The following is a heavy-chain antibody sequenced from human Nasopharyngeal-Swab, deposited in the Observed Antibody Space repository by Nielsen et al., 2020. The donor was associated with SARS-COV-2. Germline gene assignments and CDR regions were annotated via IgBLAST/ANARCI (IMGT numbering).Heavy chain of an antibody. Sequence: GSLRLSCAVYGGSFSGHYWNWIRQPPGKGLEWIGEINHSGSTNYNPSLKSRLTISVDTSKNQFSLKLSSVTAADTAVYYCARGSSATLYYYYFGLDVWGQGTTVTVSS. CDR1: GGSFSGHY. CDR2: INHSGST. CDR3: ARGSSATLYYYYFGLDV. D-gene: IGHD6-13*01. J-gene: IGHJ6*02. V-gene: IGHV4-34*01.